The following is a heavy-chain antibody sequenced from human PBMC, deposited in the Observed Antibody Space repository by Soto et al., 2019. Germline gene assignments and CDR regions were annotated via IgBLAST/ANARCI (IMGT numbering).Heavy chain of an antibody. J-gene: IGHJ5*02. V-gene: IGHV3-23*01. Sequence: GGSLRLSCAASGFTFSSYARSWVRQAPGKGLEWVSAISGSGGSTYYADSVKGRFTISRDNSKNTLYLQMNSLRAEDTAVYYCAKDSLPNRRNWFDPWGQGTLVTVSS. CDR3: AKDSLPNRRNWFDP. CDR2: ISGSGGST. CDR1: GFTFSSYA.